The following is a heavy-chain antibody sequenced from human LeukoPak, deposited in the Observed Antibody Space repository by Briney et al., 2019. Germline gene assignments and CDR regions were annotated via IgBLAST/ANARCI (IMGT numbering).Heavy chain of an antibody. D-gene: IGHD1-26*01. J-gene: IGHJ4*02. V-gene: IGHV3-53*01. Sequence: PGGSLRLSCAASGFTVSSNYMSWVRQAPGKGLEWVSVIYSGGSTYYADSVKGRFTISRDNSKNTPYLQMNSLRAEDTAVYYCARDLFSGSYQEDFWGQGALVTVSS. CDR2: IYSGGST. CDR1: GFTVSSNY. CDR3: ARDLFSGSYQEDF.